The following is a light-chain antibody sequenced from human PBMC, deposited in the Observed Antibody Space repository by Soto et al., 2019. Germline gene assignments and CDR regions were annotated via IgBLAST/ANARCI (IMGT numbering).Light chain of an antibody. V-gene: IGKV3-11*01. CDR1: QSVSSY. CDR2: DAS. CDR3: QQRSNWPLT. J-gene: IGKJ4*01. Sequence: EIVLTQSPGTLSLSPGERATLSCRASQSVSSYLAWYQQKPGQAPRLLIYDASNRATGIPARFSGSGSVTYFTLTISSLEPEDFSVYYCQQRSNWPLTFGGGTKVEIK.